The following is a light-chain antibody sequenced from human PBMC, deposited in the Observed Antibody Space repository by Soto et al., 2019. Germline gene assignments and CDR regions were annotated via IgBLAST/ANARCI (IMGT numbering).Light chain of an antibody. J-gene: IGLJ2*01. CDR3: SSYTSSSTNVV. CDR1: SSDVGGYNY. CDR2: DVS. V-gene: IGLV2-14*01. Sequence: QSALTQPASVSESPGQSITISCTGTSSDVGGYNYVSWYQQHPGKAPKLMIYDVSNRPSGVSNRFSGSKSGNTASLTISGLQAEDEADYYCSSYTSSSTNVVFGGGTQLTVL.